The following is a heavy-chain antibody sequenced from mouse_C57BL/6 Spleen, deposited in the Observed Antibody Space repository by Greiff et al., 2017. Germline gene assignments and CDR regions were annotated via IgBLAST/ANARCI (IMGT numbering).Heavy chain of an antibody. J-gene: IGHJ1*03. CDR3: ARDYDYDDF. Sequence: QVQLQQSGAELVKPGASVKISCKASGYAFSSYWLNWVKQRPGKGLEWIGPIYPGDGDPNYHGQFKGKATLPAAKSSSPASMEDSRLTSEECGGYFCARDYDYDDFWGKGTTLTVSS. CDR2: IYPGDGDP. V-gene: IGHV1-80*01. D-gene: IGHD2-4*01. CDR1: GYAFSSYW.